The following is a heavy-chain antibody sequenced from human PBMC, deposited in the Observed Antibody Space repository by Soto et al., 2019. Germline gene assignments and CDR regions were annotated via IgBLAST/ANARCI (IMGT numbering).Heavy chain of an antibody. V-gene: IGHV3-23*01. Sequence: GGSLRLSCAASGFTFSSYAMSWVRQAPGKGLERVSAISGSGGSTYYADSVKGRFTISRDNSKNTLYLQMNSLRAEDTAVYYCAKGLIAALYYYYGMDVWGQGTTVTVSS. J-gene: IGHJ6*02. D-gene: IGHD6-13*01. CDR2: ISGSGGST. CDR1: GFTFSSYA. CDR3: AKGLIAALYYYYGMDV.